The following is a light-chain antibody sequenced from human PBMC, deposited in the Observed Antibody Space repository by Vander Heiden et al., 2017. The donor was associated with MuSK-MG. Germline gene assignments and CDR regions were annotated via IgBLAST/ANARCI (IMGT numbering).Light chain of an antibody. CDR3: QQRSNWSFT. V-gene: IGKV3-11*01. CDR1: QSVSSY. Sequence: EIVLTQSPATLSLSPGERATLSCRASQSVSSYLAWYQQKPGQAPRILIYDASNRATGIPARFSGSGSGTDFTLTISSLDPEDFAVYYCQQRSNWSFTFGHGTKVDIK. J-gene: IGKJ3*01. CDR2: DAS.